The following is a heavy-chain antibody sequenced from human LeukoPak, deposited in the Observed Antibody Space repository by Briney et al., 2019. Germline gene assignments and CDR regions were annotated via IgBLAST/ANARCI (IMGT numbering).Heavy chain of an antibody. D-gene: IGHD1-26*01. V-gene: IGHV3-74*01. Sequence: PGGSLRLSCAASGFTFSSYWMHWVRQVPGKGLVWVSRINTDGSSTNYADSVKGRFTVSRDNAKNTLYLQMNSLRAEDTAVYYCARVIGWDEPFDIWGQGTMVTVSS. J-gene: IGHJ3*02. CDR2: INTDGSST. CDR1: GFTFSSYW. CDR3: ARVIGWDEPFDI.